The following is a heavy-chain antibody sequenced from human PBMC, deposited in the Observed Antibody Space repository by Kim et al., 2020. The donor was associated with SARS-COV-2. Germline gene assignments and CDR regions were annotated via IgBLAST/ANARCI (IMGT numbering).Heavy chain of an antibody. CDR2: IDGSDSTT. Sequence: GGSLRLSCTTSGFTFTGYAMSWVRQAPGKGLEWVSIIDGSDSTTYYVDSVKGRFTISRDNSKNTLYLQMNSLRADDTAVYYCMKGGWEWLWDHWGQGTRVTVSS. CDR1: GFTFTGYA. V-gene: IGHV3-23*01. J-gene: IGHJ4*02. D-gene: IGHD3-3*01. CDR3: MKGGWEWLWDH.